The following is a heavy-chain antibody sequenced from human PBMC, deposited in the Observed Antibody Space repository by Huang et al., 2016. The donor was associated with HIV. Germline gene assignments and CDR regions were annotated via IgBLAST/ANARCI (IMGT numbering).Heavy chain of an antibody. CDR1: GFTFSSYG. J-gene: IGHJ4*02. Sequence: QVQLVESGGGVVQPGRSLRLSCAASGFTFSSYGTHWVRQAPGKGLEWVALISYDGSNTYQAASVKGRFTISRDNSKNTRYLQMNSLTVEDTAVYYCAKSPYGSGSPPDYWGQGTLVIVSS. V-gene: IGHV3-30*18. D-gene: IGHD3-10*01. CDR3: AKSPYGSGSPPDY. CDR2: ISYDGSNT.